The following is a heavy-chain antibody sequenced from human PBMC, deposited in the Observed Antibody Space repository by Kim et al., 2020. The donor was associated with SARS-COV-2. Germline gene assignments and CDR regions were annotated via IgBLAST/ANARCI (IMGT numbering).Heavy chain of an antibody. V-gene: IGHV3-21*01. J-gene: IGHJ4*02. Sequence: GSLRLSCEASGFTFHSYSMNWVRQAPGKGLEWVSSIDSTGTYINYADSVKGRFTISRDNAKNSLYLQMNSLRVEDTAVYYCAKDRPSADGSFDYWGQGTLVTVSS. CDR2: IDSTGTYI. CDR3: AKDRPSADGSFDY. CDR1: GFTFHSYS. D-gene: IGHD3-10*01.